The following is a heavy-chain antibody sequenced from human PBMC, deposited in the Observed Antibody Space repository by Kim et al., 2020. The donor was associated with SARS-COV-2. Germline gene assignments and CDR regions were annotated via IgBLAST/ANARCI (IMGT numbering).Heavy chain of an antibody. CDR2: IDPSDSYT. Sequence: GESLKISCKGSGYSFTSYWISWVRQMPGKGLEWMGRIDPSDSYTNYSPSFQGHVTISADKSISTAYLQWSSLKASDTAMYYCARQMDYYGSGSPAPVYYYYGMDVWGQGTTVTVSS. CDR3: ARQMDYYGSGSPAPVYYYYGMDV. V-gene: IGHV5-10-1*01. J-gene: IGHJ6*02. D-gene: IGHD3-10*01. CDR1: GYSFTSYW.